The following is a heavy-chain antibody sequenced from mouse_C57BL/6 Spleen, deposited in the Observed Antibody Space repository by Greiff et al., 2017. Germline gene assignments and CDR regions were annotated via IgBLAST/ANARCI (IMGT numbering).Heavy chain of an antibody. CDR2: LYPGSGST. J-gene: IGHJ4*01. Sequence: VQLQQPGAELVKPGASVEMSCKASGYTFTSYWLTLVQQRPGQGLEWIGDLYPGSGSTNYNEKFKSKATLTVDTSSSTAYMQLSSLTSEDAAVYYCAISSSRGDYYARDYGGQGTSVTVSS. CDR1: GYTFTSYW. D-gene: IGHD1-1*01. V-gene: IGHV1-55*01. CDR3: AISSSRGDYYARDY.